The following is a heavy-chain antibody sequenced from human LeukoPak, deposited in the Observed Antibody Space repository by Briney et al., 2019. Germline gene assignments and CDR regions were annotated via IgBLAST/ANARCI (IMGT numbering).Heavy chain of an antibody. V-gene: IGHV1-2*02. D-gene: IGHD1-26*01. CDR2: INPNSGGT. Sequence: ASVKVSCKASGYTFTGYYMHWVRQAPGQGLEWMGWINPNSGGTNYAQKFQGRVTMTRDTSISTAYMELSRLRSDDTAVYYCARGNPGGRSSGSSFDYWGQGTLVTVSS. CDR3: ARGNPGGRSSGSSFDY. J-gene: IGHJ4*02. CDR1: GYTFTGYY.